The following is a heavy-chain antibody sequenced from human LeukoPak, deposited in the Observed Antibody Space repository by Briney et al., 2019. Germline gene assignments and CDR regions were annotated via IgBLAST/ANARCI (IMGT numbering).Heavy chain of an antibody. CDR3: ARDARTIKERSDAFDI. V-gene: IGHV4-4*07. D-gene: IGHD1-1*01. CDR1: GGSISSDY. Sequence: SETLSLTCTVSGGSISSDYWSWIRQPAGKGLEWIGRIYTSGSTNYNPSLKSRLSMSVDTSKNQFSLRLTSVTAADTAVYYCARDARTIKERSDAFDIWGQGTMVTVSS. J-gene: IGHJ3*02. CDR2: IYTSGST.